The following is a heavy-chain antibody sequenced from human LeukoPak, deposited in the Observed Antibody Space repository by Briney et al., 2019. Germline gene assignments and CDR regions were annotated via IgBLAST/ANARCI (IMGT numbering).Heavy chain of an antibody. CDR3: AGDPIGSRWPYYFDY. V-gene: IGHV1-3*01. CDR2: INAGNGNT. CDR1: GYTFTTYA. D-gene: IGHD6-13*01. J-gene: IGHJ4*02. Sequence: ASVKVSCKASGYTFTTYAMHWVRQAPGQRLEWMGWINAGNGNTKYSQKFQARVTITRDTSASTAYMELSSLRSEDTAVYYCAGDPIGSRWPYYFDYWGQGTLVTVSS.